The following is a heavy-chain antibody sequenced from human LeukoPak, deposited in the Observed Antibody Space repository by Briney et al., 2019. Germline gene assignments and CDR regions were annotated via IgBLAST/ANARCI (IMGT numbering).Heavy chain of an antibody. CDR2: IYHSGST. CDR1: GYSISSGYY. D-gene: IGHD6-19*01. Sequence: PSETLSLTCTVSGYSISSGYYWGWIRQPPGKGLEWIGSIYHSGSTYYNPSLKSRVTISVDTSKNQLSLKLSSVTAADTAVYYCARGGGWTIFDYWGQGTLVTVSS. CDR3: ARGGGWTIFDY. J-gene: IGHJ4*02. V-gene: IGHV4-38-2*02.